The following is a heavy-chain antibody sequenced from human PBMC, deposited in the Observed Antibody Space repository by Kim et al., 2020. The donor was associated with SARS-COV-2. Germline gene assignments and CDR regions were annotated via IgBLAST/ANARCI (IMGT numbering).Heavy chain of an antibody. CDR2: IYWDNEK. CDR3: AHRGPLTFNFAA. Sequence: SGPTLVNPTQTLTLTCSFSGFSLSNDDVAVGWIRQPPGKALEWLALIYWDNEKRYSPPLKSRLTITKDTSNNQVVLNMTNMDPADTATYFCAHRGPLTFNFAAWGQGILVTVSS. V-gene: IGHV2-5*02. CDR1: GFSLSNDDVA. J-gene: IGHJ4*02.